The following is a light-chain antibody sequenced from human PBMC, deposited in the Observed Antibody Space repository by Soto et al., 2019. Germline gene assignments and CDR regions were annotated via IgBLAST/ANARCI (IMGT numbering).Light chain of an antibody. CDR2: DVS. CDR1: SSDVGGHNY. CDR3: SSYTSSSLYV. V-gene: IGLV2-14*01. Sequence: QSVLTQPASVSGSPGQSITISCTGTSSDVGGHNYVSWYQQHPGKAPKLMIYDVSNRPSGVSNRFYGSKSGNTASLTISGLQAEDEADYYCSSYTSSSLYVFVSGTKLTVL. J-gene: IGLJ1*01.